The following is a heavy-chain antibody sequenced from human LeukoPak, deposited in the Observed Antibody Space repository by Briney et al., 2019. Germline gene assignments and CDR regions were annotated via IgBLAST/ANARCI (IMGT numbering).Heavy chain of an antibody. J-gene: IGHJ4*02. CDR1: GYTFTSYG. CDR2: ISAYNGNT. V-gene: IGHV1-18*01. D-gene: IGHD5-12*01. CDR3: ARGPIVANAGSWFSFDY. Sequence: ASVKVSCKASGYTFTSYGISWVRQAPGQGLERMGWISAYNGNTNYAQKLQGRVTMTTDTSTSTAYMELWSLRSDDTAVYYCARGPIVANAGSWFSFDYWGQGTLVTVSS.